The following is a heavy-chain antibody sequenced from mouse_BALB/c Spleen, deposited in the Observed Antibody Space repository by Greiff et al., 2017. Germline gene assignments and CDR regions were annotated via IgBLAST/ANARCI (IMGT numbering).Heavy chain of an antibody. V-gene: IGHV5-6-3*01. CDR3: ARAGVYYGSSRYFDV. J-gene: IGHJ1*01. Sequence: EVMLVESGGGLVQPGGSLKLSCAASGFTFSSYGMSWVRQTPDKRLELVATINSNGGSTYYPDSVKGRFTISRDNAKNTLYLQMSSLKSEDTAMYYCARAGVYYGSSRYFDVWGAGTTVTVSS. CDR2: INSNGGST. D-gene: IGHD1-1*01. CDR1: GFTFSSYG.